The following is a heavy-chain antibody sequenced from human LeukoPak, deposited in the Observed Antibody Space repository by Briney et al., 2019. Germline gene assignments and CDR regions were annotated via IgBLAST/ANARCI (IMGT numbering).Heavy chain of an antibody. CDR1: GGSISSGVYY. CDR2: ISYSGTT. J-gene: IGHJ4*02. Sequence: SQTLSLTCTVSGGSISSGVYYWTWVRQPPGEGLEWIGYISYSGTTYSNPSRKTRLTISTDTSKSQFSLMLTSVTAADTAVYYCARYYCGSTDCPGIDYWGQGTLVTVSS. CDR3: ARYYCGSTDCPGIDY. V-gene: IGHV4-30-4*01. D-gene: IGHD2-2*01.